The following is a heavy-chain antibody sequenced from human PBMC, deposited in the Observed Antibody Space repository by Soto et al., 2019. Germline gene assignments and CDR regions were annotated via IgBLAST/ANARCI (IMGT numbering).Heavy chain of an antibody. V-gene: IGHV4-34*01. CDR3: ARGSVYSVDISGFYEY. D-gene: IGHD3-22*01. CDR2: INHSGGT. J-gene: IGHJ4*02. CDR1: GGSFSAYD. Sequence: PFATLFLTFAVYGGSFSAYDWRWIRQPPGKGLEWIGEINHSGGTSYNPSLTSRVTISLDTSKSQFSLKLTSVTAADSAVYYCARGSVYSVDISGFYEYWGQEIPVT.